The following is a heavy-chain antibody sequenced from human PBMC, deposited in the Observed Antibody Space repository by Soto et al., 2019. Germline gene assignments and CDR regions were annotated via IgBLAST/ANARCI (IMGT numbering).Heavy chain of an antibody. CDR1: GGSINSGGYS. CDR2: IYPSGSA. J-gene: IGHJ6*02. V-gene: IGHV4-30-2*01. Sequence: KTSETLSLTCGVSGGSINSGGYSWSWIRQLPGRGLEWIGNIYPSGSANYSPSLKTRVTISVDRSMNQFSLNLGSVTAADTAVYYCAREIFPYGMDVWGPGTTVTVSS. CDR3: AREIFPYGMDV. D-gene: IGHD3-3*01.